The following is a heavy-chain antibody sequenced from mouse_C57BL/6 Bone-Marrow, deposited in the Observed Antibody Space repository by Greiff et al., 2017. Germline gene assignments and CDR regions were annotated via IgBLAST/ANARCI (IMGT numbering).Heavy chain of an antibody. D-gene: IGHD2-3*01. CDR3: ARQGDGYFYFDY. CDR1: GFTFSDYG. Sequence: EVQVVESGGGLVQPGGSLKLSCAASGFTFSDYGMAWVRQAPRTGPEWVAFISNLAYSIYYADTVTGRFTISRENAKNTLYLEMSSLRSEDTAMYYCARQGDGYFYFDYWGQGTTLTVSS. CDR2: ISNLAYSI. J-gene: IGHJ2*01. V-gene: IGHV5-15*01.